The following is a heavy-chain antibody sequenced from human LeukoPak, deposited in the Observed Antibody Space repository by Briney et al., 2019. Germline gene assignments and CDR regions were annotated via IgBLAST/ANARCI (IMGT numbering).Heavy chain of an antibody. CDR2: ISYDGSNK. D-gene: IGHD6-19*01. J-gene: IGHJ4*02. CDR3: AKTSSGQWLVPNFDY. CDR1: GFTFSSYA. Sequence: GGSLRLSCAASGFTFSSYAMHWVRQAPGKGLEWVAVISYDGSNKYYADSVKGRFTISRDNSKNTLYLQMNSLRAEDTAVYYCAKTSSGQWLVPNFDYWGQGTLVTVSS. V-gene: IGHV3-30-3*02.